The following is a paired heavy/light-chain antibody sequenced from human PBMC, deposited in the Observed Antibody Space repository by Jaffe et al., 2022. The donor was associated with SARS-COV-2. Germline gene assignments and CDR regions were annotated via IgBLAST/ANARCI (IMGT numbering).Light chain of an antibody. CDR2: DTS. J-gene: IGLJ2*01. V-gene: IGLV7-46*01. CDR3: LLSFSGGRPV. CDR1: TGTVTNGHY. Sequence: QAVVTQEPSLTVSPGGTVTLTCGSSTGTVTNGHYPCWFQQKPGQAPKTLIRDTSNKHSWTPARFSGSLLGGKAALTLSGALPEDEADYYCLLSFSGGRPVFGGGTKLTVL.
Heavy chain of an antibody. Sequence: EVQLVESGGGLVQPGGTLRVSCSASGFAFSNFAMHWVRQAPGKGLEYVSTISTNGGSTQYADSVKGRFTISRDNSKNTLYLQMSSLRIEDTAVYFCVKDIYAKAAFGNVMLDLDQWGQGTLVSVSS. D-gene: IGHD2-8*01. CDR1: GFAFSNFA. J-gene: IGHJ4*02. V-gene: IGHV3-64D*09. CDR2: ISTNGGST. CDR3: VKDIYAKAAFGNVMLDLDQ.